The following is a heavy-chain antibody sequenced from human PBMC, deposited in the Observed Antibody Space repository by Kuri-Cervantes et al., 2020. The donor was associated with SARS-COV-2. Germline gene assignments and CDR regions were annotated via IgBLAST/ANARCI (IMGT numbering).Heavy chain of an antibody. Sequence: SETLSLTCAVHGGSFTGYYWGWIRQPPGKGLEWIGSIYHSGSTYYNPSLKSRVTISVDTSKNQFSLKLTSVTAADTAVYYCARDRQGWELNNWFDPWGQGTLVTVSS. V-gene: IGHV4-38-2*02. CDR1: GGSFTGYY. CDR3: ARDRQGWELNNWFDP. J-gene: IGHJ5*02. CDR2: IYHSGST. D-gene: IGHD1-26*01.